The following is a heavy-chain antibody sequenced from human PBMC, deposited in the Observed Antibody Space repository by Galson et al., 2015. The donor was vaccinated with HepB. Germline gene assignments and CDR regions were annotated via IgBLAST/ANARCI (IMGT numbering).Heavy chain of an antibody. CDR2: ISAYNGNT. D-gene: IGHD2-15*01. J-gene: IGHJ4*02. CDR1: GYTFTSYG. Sequence: SVKVSCKASGYTFTSYGISWVRQAPGQGLEWMGWISAYNGNTNYAQKHQGRVTMTTDTSTSTAYMELRSLRSDDTAVYYCATRSRATRTFDYWGQGTLVTVSS. V-gene: IGHV1-18*01. CDR3: ATRSRATRTFDY.